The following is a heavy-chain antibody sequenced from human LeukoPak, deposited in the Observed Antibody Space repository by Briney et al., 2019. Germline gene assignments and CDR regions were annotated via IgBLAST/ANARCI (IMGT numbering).Heavy chain of an antibody. V-gene: IGHV1-2*02. J-gene: IGHJ4*02. D-gene: IGHD3-3*01. CDR3: ARGGFSGSGYYLY. CDR1: GYTFTSYD. CDR2: INPNSGGT. Sequence: ASVKVSCKASGYTFTSYDINWVRQATGQGLEWMGWINPNSGGTNYAQKFQGRVTMTRDTSISTAYMELSRLRSDDTAVYYCARGGFSGSGYYLYWGQGTLVTVSS.